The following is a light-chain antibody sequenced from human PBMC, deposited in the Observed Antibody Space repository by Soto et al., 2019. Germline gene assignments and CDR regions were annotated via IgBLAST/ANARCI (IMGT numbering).Light chain of an antibody. J-gene: IGLJ1*01. CDR2: DVS. CDR3: CSYAGSPYV. V-gene: IGLV2-11*01. CDR1: NIDVGGYNY. Sequence: QSVLNQPRSGFRSPGQSVTIPCTGTNIDVGGYNYVSGYQQHPGKAPKVMIYDVSKRPSGVPDRFSGSKSGNTASLTISGLQAEDEADYYCCSYAGSPYVFGTGTKVTVL.